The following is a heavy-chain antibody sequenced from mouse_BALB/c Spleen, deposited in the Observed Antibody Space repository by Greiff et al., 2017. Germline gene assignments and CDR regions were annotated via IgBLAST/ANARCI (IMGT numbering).Heavy chain of an antibody. D-gene: IGHD1-1*01. CDR3: AREEDYGSSYVAY. CDR1: GFTFSSYA. Sequence: EVQLVESGGGLVKPGGSLKLSCAASGFTFSSYAMSWVRQSPEKRLEWVAEISSGGSYTYYPDTVTGRFTISRDNAKNTLYLEMSSLRSEDTAMYYCAREEDYGSSYVAYWGQGTLVTVSA. J-gene: IGHJ3*01. CDR2: ISSGGSYT. V-gene: IGHV5-9-4*01.